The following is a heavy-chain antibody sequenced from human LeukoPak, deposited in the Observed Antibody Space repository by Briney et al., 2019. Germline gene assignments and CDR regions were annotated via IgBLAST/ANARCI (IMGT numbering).Heavy chain of an antibody. D-gene: IGHD2-2*01. V-gene: IGHV3-21*01. J-gene: IGHJ4*02. CDR1: GFTFNDCA. Sequence: AGGSLRLSCAASGFTFNDCAMYWVRQAPGKGLEWVSSISSSSSYIYYADSVKGRFTISRDNAKNSLYLQMNSLRAEDTAVYYCASLGYQLLIFWGQGTLVTVSS. CDR3: ASLGYQLLIF. CDR2: ISSSSSYI.